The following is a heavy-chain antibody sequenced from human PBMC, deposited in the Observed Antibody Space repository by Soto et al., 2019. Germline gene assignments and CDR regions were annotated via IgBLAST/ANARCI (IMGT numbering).Heavy chain of an antibody. Sequence: TLSLTCSVSVCSITSGRYYWNWIRQHPGKGLEWLGYIYDSGSTFYNPSLKSRITLSVDTSKNQFSLKLSSVTVADTAVYFCARKQAGYFYGIDYWGQGTLVTVSS. J-gene: IGHJ4*02. CDR1: VCSITSGRYY. CDR3: ARKQAGYFYGIDY. CDR2: IYDSGST. V-gene: IGHV4-31*03. D-gene: IGHD3-10*01.